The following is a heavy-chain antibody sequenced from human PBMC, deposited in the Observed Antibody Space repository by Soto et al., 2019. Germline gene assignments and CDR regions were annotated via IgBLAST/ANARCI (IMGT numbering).Heavy chain of an antibody. Sequence: SETLSLTCTVSGGSISSYYWSWIRQPPGKGLEWIGYIYYSGSTNYNPSLKSRVTISVDTSKNQFSLKLSSVTAADTAVYYCARTDYGDYVEFFDYWGQGTLVTVSS. CDR3: ARTDYGDYVEFFDY. V-gene: IGHV4-59*01. D-gene: IGHD4-17*01. CDR2: IYYSGST. CDR1: GGSISSYY. J-gene: IGHJ4*02.